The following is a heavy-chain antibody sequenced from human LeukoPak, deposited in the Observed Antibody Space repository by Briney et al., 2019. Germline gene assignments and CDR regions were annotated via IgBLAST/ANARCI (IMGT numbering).Heavy chain of an antibody. V-gene: IGHV3-21*01. D-gene: IGHD5-18*01. Sequence: KAGGSLRLSCAASGFTFSSYSMNWVRQAPGKGLEWVSSISSSSSYIYYADSVKGRFTISRDNAKNSLYLQMNSLRAEDTAVYYCARDLGSYQGYWGQGALSPSPQ. CDR1: GFTFSSYS. J-gene: IGHJ4*02. CDR2: ISSSSSYI. CDR3: ARDLGSYQGY.